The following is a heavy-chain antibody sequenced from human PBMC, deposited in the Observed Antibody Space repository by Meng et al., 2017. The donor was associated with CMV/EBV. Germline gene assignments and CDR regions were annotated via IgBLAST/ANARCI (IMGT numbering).Heavy chain of an antibody. CDR1: GYTFTGYY. J-gene: IGHJ5*02. Sequence: ASVKVSCKASGYTFTGYYMHWVRQAPGQGLEWMGWINPNSGGTNYAQKFQGRVTMTRDTSISTAYMELSRLRSDDTAAYYCAIVPAAIGVWFDPWGQGTLVTVSS. V-gene: IGHV1-2*02. CDR2: INPNSGGT. D-gene: IGHD2-2*02. CDR3: AIVPAAIGVWFDP.